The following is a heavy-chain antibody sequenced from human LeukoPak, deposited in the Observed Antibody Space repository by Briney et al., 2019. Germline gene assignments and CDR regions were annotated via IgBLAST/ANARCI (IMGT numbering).Heavy chain of an antibody. CDR2: IYYSGST. CDR1: GGSVSISSYY. Sequence: SETLSLTCTVSGGSVSISSYYWGWIRQPPGKGLEWIGSIYYSGSTNYNPSLKSRVTISVDTSKNQFSLKLSSVTAADTAVYYCASYPSGYSSIDAFDIWGQGTMVTVSS. J-gene: IGHJ3*02. V-gene: IGHV4-39*07. D-gene: IGHD5-18*01. CDR3: ASYPSGYSSIDAFDI.